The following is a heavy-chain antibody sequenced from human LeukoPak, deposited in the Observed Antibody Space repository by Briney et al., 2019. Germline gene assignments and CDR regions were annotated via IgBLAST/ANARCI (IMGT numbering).Heavy chain of an antibody. CDR2: ITSTSDTI. CDR1: GFTLSGYR. D-gene: IGHD3-22*01. J-gene: IGHJ4*02. V-gene: IGHV3-48*01. CDR3: ARSSGYPYFDY. Sequence: GGAPRPSRVGPGFTLSGYRMKRGRQGPGGGVGCLSYITSTSDTIYYTDSVKGRFTSSRDNAKNSVYLQMNSLRAEDTAVYYCARSSGYPYFDYWGQGTLVTVSS.